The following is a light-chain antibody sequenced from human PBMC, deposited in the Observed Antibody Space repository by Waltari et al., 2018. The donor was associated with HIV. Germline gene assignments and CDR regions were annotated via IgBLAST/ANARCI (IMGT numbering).Light chain of an antibody. CDR3: QQSYSTPGT. Sequence: DIQMTQSPSSLSASVGDRVTITCRASQSINTYLNWYHQQPGKAPKILIYAASNLQTGVPSRFSGSGSVTDFTLAINSLQPEDLGIYYCQQSYSTPGTFGQGTKVEIK. J-gene: IGKJ1*01. V-gene: IGKV1-39*01. CDR1: QSINTY. CDR2: AAS.